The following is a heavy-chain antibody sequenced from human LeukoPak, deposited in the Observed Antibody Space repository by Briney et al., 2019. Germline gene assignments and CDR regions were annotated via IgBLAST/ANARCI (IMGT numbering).Heavy chain of an antibody. CDR2: ISSSSSYT. V-gene: IGHV3-11*06. D-gene: IGHD3-10*01. J-gene: IGHJ2*01. CDR1: GFTFSDYY. Sequence: GGSLRLSCAASGFTFSDYYMSWIRQAPGKGLEWVSYISSSSSYTNYAGSVKGRFTISRDNAKNSLYLQMNSLRAEDTAVYYCARRAMGHGSGPISHWYFDLWGRGTLVTVSS. CDR3: ARRAMGHGSGPISHWYFDL.